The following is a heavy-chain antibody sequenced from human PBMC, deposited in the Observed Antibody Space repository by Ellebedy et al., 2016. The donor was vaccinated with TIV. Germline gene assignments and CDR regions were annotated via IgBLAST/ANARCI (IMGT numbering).Heavy chain of an antibody. CDR3: ASVEARPDTAMVTDYDYGMDV. CDR2: IIPILGIA. D-gene: IGHD5-18*01. Sequence: AASVKVSCKASVGSFRSYAISWVRLPPGQGLDRIGRIIPILGIANYAQKFQGRVTITADKSTSTAYMELSSLRSEDTAVYYCASVEARPDTAMVTDYDYGMDVWGQGTTVTVSS. CDR1: VGSFRSYA. J-gene: IGHJ6*02. V-gene: IGHV1-69*04.